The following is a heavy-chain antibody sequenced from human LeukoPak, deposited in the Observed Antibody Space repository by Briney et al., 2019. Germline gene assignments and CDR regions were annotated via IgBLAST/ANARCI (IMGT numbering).Heavy chain of an antibody. Sequence: SETLSLTCTVSGGSISSYYWSWIRQPPGKGLEWIGYIYYSGSTNYNPSLKSRVTISVDTSKNQFSLKLSSVTAADTAVYYCARGSPRYYYYGMDVWGQGTTVTVSS. V-gene: IGHV4-59*01. CDR1: GGSISSYY. J-gene: IGHJ6*02. CDR2: IYYSGST. CDR3: ARGSPRYYYYGMDV.